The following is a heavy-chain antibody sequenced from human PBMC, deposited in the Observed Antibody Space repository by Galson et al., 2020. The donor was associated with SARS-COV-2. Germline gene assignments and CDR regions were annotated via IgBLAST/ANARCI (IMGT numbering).Heavy chain of an antibody. D-gene: IGHD2-2*01. Sequence: GGSLRLSCSASGFIFSDYAIHWVRQAPGKGLEYFSAISSNGGTSFYADSVNGRFTMSRDNSKNMFYLQMTALRLEDTASYYCLSYSSTRQNHWGQGTLVTVSS. CDR3: LSYSSTRQNH. J-gene: IGHJ5*02. V-gene: IGHV3-64D*06. CDR1: GFIFSDYA. CDR2: ISSNGGTS.